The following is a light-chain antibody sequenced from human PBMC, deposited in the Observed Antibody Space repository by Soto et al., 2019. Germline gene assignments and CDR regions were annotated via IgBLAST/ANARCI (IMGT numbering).Light chain of an antibody. V-gene: IGLV2-8*01. CDR2: EVS. Sequence: QSALTQPPSASGSPGQSVTISCTGTSSDVGGYNSVSWYQQHPGKAPELVIYEVSKRPSGVPDRFSASKSDNTASLTVSGLQAEDEADYYCSSYAGSKNLVFGGGTKLTVL. J-gene: IGLJ2*01. CDR3: SSYAGSKNLV. CDR1: SSDVGGYNS.